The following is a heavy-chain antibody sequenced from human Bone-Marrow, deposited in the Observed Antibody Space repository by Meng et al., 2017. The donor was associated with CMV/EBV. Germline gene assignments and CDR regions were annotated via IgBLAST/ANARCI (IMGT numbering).Heavy chain of an antibody. D-gene: IGHD4-23*01. V-gene: IGHV3-66*02. CDR3: AGSTVVNVGGF. CDR2: TYSGGDT. Sequence: GESLKISCAPSGFSVSSNYMSWVRQAPGKGLEWVSITYSGGDTYYADSVKGRFTISRDSSKNTVYLQMNSLTPEDTAVYYCAGSTVVNVGGFWARGSLVTVSS. J-gene: IGHJ4*02. CDR1: GFSVSSNY.